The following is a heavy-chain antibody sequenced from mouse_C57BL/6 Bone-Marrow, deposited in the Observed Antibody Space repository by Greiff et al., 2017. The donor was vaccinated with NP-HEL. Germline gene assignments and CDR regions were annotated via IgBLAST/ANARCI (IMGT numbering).Heavy chain of an antibody. Sequence: VQLQQSGPGLVQPSQSLSITCTVSGFSLTSYGVHWVRQSPGKGLEWLGVIWSGGSTDYNAAFISRLSISKDNSKSQVFFKMNSLQADDTAIYYCVREREDGTFDYWGQGTTLTVSS. CDR2: IWSGGST. D-gene: IGHD2-1*01. V-gene: IGHV2-2*01. CDR3: VREREDGTFDY. CDR1: GFSLTSYG. J-gene: IGHJ2*01.